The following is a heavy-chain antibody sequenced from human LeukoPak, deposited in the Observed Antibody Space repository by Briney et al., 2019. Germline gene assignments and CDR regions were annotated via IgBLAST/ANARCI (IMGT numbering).Heavy chain of an antibody. CDR1: GASISSYF. V-gene: IGHV4-59*08. J-gene: IGHJ4*02. D-gene: IGHD3-16*01. CDR2: IFHSGAT. CDR3: ARLAPYPGIWASDY. Sequence: PSETLSLTCTVSGASISSYFWSWIRQPPGQGLEWIAYIFHSGATNYNPSLKSRVIISVDTSKSQFSLELSSVTAADTAVYYCARLAPYPGIWASDYWGQGTLVTVSS.